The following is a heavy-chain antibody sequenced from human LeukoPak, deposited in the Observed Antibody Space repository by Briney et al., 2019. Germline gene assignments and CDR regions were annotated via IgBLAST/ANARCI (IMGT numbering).Heavy chain of an antibody. CDR1: GFTFSSSW. J-gene: IGHJ5*02. D-gene: IGHD3-22*01. Sequence: GGSLRLSCAASGFTFSSSWMTWVRQAPGKGLEWVASINQDGGEIHYVDSVKGRFTISRDNAKNSLYLQMNSLTAEDTAVYYCARHRITMIAEGFDPWGQGTLVTVSS. CDR3: ARHRITMIAEGFDP. CDR2: INQDGGEI. V-gene: IGHV3-7*01.